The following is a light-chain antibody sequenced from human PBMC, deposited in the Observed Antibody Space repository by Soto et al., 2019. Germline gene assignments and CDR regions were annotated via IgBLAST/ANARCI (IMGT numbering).Light chain of an antibody. J-gene: IGKJ1*01. CDR3: YQLGSFPSGT. V-gene: IGKV3-20*01. Sequence: EIVLTQSPGTLSLSPGERATLSCRASQSVSSNYLAWYQQKPGQAPRFLIYGASSRASGIPDRFSGSGSGTKLTSTIRKLESEDFGGYFCYQLGSFPSGTFGQGTKVEIK. CDR1: QSVSSNY. CDR2: GAS.